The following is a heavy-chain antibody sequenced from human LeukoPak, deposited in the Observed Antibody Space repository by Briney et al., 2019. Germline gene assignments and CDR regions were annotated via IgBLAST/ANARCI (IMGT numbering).Heavy chain of an antibody. Sequence: SETLSLTCTVSGGSISSYYGSWIRQPPGKGLEWIGYIYYSGSTNYNPSLKSRVTISVDTSKNQFSLKLSSVTAADTAVYYCAREVEAYDSSGYYYDYWGQGTLVTVSS. D-gene: IGHD3-22*01. J-gene: IGHJ4*02. CDR1: GGSISSYY. CDR2: IYYSGST. CDR3: AREVEAYDSSGYYYDY. V-gene: IGHV4-59*01.